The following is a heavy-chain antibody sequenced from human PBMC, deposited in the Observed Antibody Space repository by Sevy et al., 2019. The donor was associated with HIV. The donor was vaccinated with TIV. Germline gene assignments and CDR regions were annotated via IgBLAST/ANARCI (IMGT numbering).Heavy chain of an antibody. CDR1: GYSFTSYW. J-gene: IGHJ6*02. CDR2: IYPGDSDT. CDR3: ARPRVPRGDFWSGYYYYYGMDV. D-gene: IGHD3-3*01. Sequence: GESLKIACKGSGYSFTSYWIGWVRQMPGKGLEWMGIIYPGDSDTRYSPCFQGQVTISADKSISTAYLQWSSLKASDTAMYYCARPRVPRGDFWSGYYYYYGMDVWGQGTTVTVSS. V-gene: IGHV5-51*01.